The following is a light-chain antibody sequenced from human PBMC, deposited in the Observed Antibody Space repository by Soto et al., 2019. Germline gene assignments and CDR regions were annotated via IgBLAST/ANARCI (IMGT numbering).Light chain of an antibody. CDR3: QQYNNWPPIT. J-gene: IGKJ5*01. CDR1: QSVSSN. Sequence: EIVMTQSPATLSVSPGETATLSCRASQSVSSNLAWYQQKPGQAPSLLIYGASTRATGIPARFSGSGSGTDFTLTISSLQSEDFAVYYCQQYNNWPPITFGQGTRLEIK. V-gene: IGKV3-15*01. CDR2: GAS.